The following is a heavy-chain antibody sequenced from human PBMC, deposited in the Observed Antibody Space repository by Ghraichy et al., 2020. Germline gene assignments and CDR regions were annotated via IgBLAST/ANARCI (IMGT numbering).Heavy chain of an antibody. CDR3: ASRIVGATTAFDY. V-gene: IGHV4-61*01. J-gene: IGHJ4*02. D-gene: IGHD1-26*01. Sequence: SETLSLTCTVSGGSVSSGSYYWSWIRQPPGKGLEWIGYIYYSGSTNYNPSLKSRVTISVDTSKNQFSLKLSSVTAADTAVYYCASRIVGATTAFDYWGQGTLVTVSS. CDR2: IYYSGST. CDR1: GGSVSSGSYY.